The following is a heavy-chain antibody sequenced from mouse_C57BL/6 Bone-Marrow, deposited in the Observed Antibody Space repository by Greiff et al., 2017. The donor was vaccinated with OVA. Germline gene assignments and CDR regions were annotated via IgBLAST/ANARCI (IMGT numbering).Heavy chain of an antibody. CDR2: IDPSDSYT. J-gene: IGHJ1*03. D-gene: IGHD2-3*01. V-gene: IGHV1-69*01. Sequence: QVQLQQSGAELVMPGASVKLSCKASGYPFTSYWMHWVKQRPGQGLEWIGEIDPSDSYTNYNQQIKGKSTLTVDKSSTTAYMQLSSLTSEDSAVYYCARGDGPYWYFDVWGTGTTVTVSS. CDR3: ARGDGPYWYFDV. CDR1: GYPFTSYW.